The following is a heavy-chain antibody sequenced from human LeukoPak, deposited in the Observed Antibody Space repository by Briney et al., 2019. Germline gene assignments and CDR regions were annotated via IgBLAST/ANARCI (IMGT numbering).Heavy chain of an antibody. CDR3: ARVVPAAEPPFDY. CDR1: GGSFSGYY. V-gene: IGHV4-34*01. Sequence: SETLSLTCAVYGGSFSGYYWSWIRQPPGKGLEWIGEINHSESTNYNPSLKSRVTISVDTSKNQFSLKLSSVTAADTAVYYCARVVPAAEPPFDYWGQETWSPSPQ. CDR2: INHSEST. D-gene: IGHD2-2*01. J-gene: IGHJ4*01.